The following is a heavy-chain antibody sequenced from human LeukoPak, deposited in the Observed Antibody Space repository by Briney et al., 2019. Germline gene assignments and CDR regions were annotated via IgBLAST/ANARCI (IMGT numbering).Heavy chain of an antibody. CDR3: ARDTAYYYDSSGYYDY. J-gene: IGHJ4*02. Sequence: SETLSLTCTVSGGSISSYYWSWIRQPPGKGLEWIGYIYYSGSTNYNPSLKSRVTKSVDTSKNQFSLKLSSVTAADTAVYYCARDTAYYYDSSGYYDYWGQGTLVTVSS. CDR2: IYYSGST. V-gene: IGHV4-59*01. D-gene: IGHD3-22*01. CDR1: GGSISSYY.